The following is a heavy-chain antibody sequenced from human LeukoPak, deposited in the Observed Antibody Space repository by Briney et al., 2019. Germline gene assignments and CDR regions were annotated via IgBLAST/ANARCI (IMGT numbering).Heavy chain of an antibody. J-gene: IGHJ4*02. CDR1: GFTFSSYA. V-gene: IGHV3-23*01. CDR3: AKTTGGLTMIVVAIDY. D-gene: IGHD3-22*01. Sequence: PGGSLRLSCAASGFTFSSYAMSWVRQAPGKGLEWVSAISGSGGSTYYADSVKGRFTISRDNSKNTLYLQMNSLRAEDTAVYYCAKTTGGLTMIVVAIDYWGQGTLVTASS. CDR2: ISGSGGST.